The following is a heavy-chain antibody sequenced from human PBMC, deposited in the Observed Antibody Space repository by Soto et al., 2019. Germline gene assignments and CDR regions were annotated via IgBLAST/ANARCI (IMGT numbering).Heavy chain of an antibody. CDR1: GFSFSSVW. J-gene: IGHJ4*02. CDR3: VTDINWQGH. V-gene: IGHV3-7*01. Sequence: GSLGLSCVVSGFSFSSVWMTWVRQAPGKGLECVANIKYDGSEEYYVDSVKGRFTISRDNAKNSLYLQMNSLRDEDSAVYYCVTDINWQGHWGQGTLVTVSS. CDR2: IKYDGSEE.